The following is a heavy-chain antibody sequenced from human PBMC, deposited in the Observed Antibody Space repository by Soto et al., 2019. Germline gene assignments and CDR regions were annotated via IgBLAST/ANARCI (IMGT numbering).Heavy chain of an antibody. CDR3: ARAKTVGASRSLGTAS. V-gene: IGHV4-31*03. CDR1: GGFITSGGYY. D-gene: IGHD1-26*01. Sequence: QVQLLESGPGLVKPSQTLSLTCTVSGGFITSGGYYWTWIRHRPGQGLEWIGHLTQTENSYANPSLNSRAITYMGTSANAFSLRLTSATAADTAVYYCARAKTVGASRSLGTASWGQGILVTVSS. J-gene: IGHJ5*02. CDR2: LTQTENS.